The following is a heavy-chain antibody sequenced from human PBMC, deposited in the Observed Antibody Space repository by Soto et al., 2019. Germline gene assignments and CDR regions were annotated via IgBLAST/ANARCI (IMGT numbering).Heavy chain of an antibody. J-gene: IGHJ4*02. CDR2: VIPIFGTA. CDR3: ARRGYTYGRAAYYFDY. Sequence: SVKVSCKASGGTFSRYAINWVRQAPGQGLEWMGGVIPIFGTANYAQKFQGRVTITADESTSTAYMELSSLRSEDTAVYYCARRGYTYGRAAYYFDYWGQGTLVTVSS. D-gene: IGHD5-18*01. CDR1: GGTFSRYA. V-gene: IGHV1-69*13.